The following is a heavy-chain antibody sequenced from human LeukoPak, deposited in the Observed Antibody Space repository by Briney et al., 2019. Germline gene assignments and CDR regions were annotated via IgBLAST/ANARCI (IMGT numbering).Heavy chain of an antibody. Sequence: ASVKVSCKASGYTFSSQGISWVRQAPGQGLEWMGWISAYTGNINYAQKLQGRVTMTTDTSTSTAYMELRSLRSDDTAVYYCASFDTAMAIFDYWGQGTLVTVSS. V-gene: IGHV1-18*01. D-gene: IGHD5-18*01. J-gene: IGHJ4*02. CDR1: GYTFSSQG. CDR2: ISAYTGNI. CDR3: ASFDTAMAIFDY.